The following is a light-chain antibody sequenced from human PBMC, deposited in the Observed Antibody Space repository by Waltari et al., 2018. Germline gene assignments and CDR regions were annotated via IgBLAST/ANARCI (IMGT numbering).Light chain of an antibody. V-gene: IGLV1-47*01. CDR2: SNN. Sequence: QSVLTQPPSASGTPGQRVTISCSGSSSNIGSNYVYWYQHLPGTAPKLLIYSNNQRPSGVPDRFSASKSGTSASLAISGLRSEDEADYYCAAWDDSLSVIFGGGTKLTVL. CDR1: SSNIGSNY. CDR3: AAWDDSLSVI. J-gene: IGLJ2*01.